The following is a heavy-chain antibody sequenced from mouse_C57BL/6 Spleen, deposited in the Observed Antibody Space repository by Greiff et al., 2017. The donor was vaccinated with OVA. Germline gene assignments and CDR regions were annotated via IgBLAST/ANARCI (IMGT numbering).Heavy chain of an antibody. CDR3: ARGDYYGSFYWYFDV. CDR1: GFTFSSYA. Sequence: EVQLVESGGGLVKPGGSLKLSCAASGFTFSSYAMSWVRQTPEKRLEWVATISADGSYTYYPDNVKGRFTISRDNAKNNLYLQMSHLKSEDTAMYYCARGDYYGSFYWYFDVWGTGTTVTVSS. V-gene: IGHV5-4*01. D-gene: IGHD1-1*01. J-gene: IGHJ1*03. CDR2: ISADGSYT.